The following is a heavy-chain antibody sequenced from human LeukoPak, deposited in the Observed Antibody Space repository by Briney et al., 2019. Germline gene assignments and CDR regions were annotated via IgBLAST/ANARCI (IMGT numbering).Heavy chain of an antibody. CDR3: ARLYSSGSPDY. V-gene: IGHV3-74*01. J-gene: IGHJ4*02. Sequence: PGRSLRLSCAASGFTFSSYWMHRVRQTPGKGLVWVSHINSDGSSTSYADSVKGRFTISRDNAKNTLYLQMNSLRAEDTAVYYCARLYSSGSPDYWGQGTLVTVSS. D-gene: IGHD6-19*01. CDR2: INSDGSST. CDR1: GFTFSSYW.